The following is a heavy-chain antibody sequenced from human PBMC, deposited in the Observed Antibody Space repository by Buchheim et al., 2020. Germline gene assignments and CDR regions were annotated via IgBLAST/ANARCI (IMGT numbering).Heavy chain of an antibody. CDR3: ARDRFLRIVVVPAAMGDY. D-gene: IGHD2-2*01. Sequence: QVQLVQSGAEVKKPGASVKVSCKASGYTFTSYYMHWVRQAPGQGLEWMGIINPSGGSTSYAQKFQGRVTMTRDTSTSTAYMELRSLRSDDTAVYYCARDRFLRIVVVPAAMGDYWGQGTL. CDR2: INPSGGST. J-gene: IGHJ4*02. V-gene: IGHV1-46*01. CDR1: GYTFTSYY.